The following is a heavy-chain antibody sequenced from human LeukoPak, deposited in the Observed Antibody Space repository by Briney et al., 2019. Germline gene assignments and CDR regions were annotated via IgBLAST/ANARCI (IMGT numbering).Heavy chain of an antibody. CDR3: ARDQDGRYCSGGSCYGMDV. CDR1: GGSISSGGYY. D-gene: IGHD2-15*01. CDR2: IYYSGST. V-gene: IGHV4-31*03. Sequence: SQTLSLTCTVSGGSISSGGYYWSWIRQHPGKGLEWIGYIYYSGSTYYNPSLKSRVTISVDTSKNQFSLKLSSVTAADTAGYYCARDQDGRYCSGGSCYGMDVWGQGTTVTVSS. J-gene: IGHJ6*02.